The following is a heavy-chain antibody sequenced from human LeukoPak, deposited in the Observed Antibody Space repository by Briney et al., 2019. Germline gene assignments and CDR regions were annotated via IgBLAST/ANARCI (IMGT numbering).Heavy chain of an antibody. Sequence: SQTLSLTCTVSGGSFSSGGYYWNWIRQPPGKGLESIGYISPSESTYYNPSLRSRVTISVDRSNNLFSLKLSSVTAADTAVYYCVRGGTTVTPSFVVLKAYYMDVWGKGTTVTVSS. V-gene: IGHV4-30-2*01. CDR2: ISPSEST. CDR1: GGSFSSGGYY. D-gene: IGHD4-17*01. J-gene: IGHJ6*03. CDR3: VRGGTTVTPSFVVLKAYYMDV.